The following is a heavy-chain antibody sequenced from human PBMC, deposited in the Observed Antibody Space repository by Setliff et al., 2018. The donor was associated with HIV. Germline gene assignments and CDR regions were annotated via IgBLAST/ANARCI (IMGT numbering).Heavy chain of an antibody. Sequence: GGSLRLSCAASGFTFISYSIHWVRQAPGKGLEWVAVIPHDGGNKLYADSVKGRFTISRDNAKKSLYLQMNSLRAEDTAMYYCARGRSVVAALGSSYYFDYWGQGTLVTVSS. CDR2: IPHDGGNK. CDR3: ARGRSVVAALGSSYYFDY. CDR1: GFTFISYS. D-gene: IGHD2-15*01. J-gene: IGHJ4*02. V-gene: IGHV3-30*04.